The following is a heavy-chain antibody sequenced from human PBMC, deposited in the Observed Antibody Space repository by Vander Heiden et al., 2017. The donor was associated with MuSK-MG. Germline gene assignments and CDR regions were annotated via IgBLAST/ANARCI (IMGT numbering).Heavy chain of an antibody. CDR1: GGSFSGYY. D-gene: IGHD3-10*01. V-gene: IGHV4-34*01. CDR3: ARGCGIMVQGAADV. Sequence: QVQLQQWGAGLLKPSETLSLTCAVYGGSFSGYYWSWIRQPPGKGLELIWENKHSGRTNYNPALKSRVTISVDTSKNQLSLKLRSVTAADTAVYYYARGCGIMVQGAADVWGKGTPVTVSS. J-gene: IGHJ6*04. CDR2: NKHSGRT.